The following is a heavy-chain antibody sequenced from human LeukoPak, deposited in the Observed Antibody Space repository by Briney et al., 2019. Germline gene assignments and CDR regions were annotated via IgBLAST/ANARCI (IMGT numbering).Heavy chain of an antibody. CDR1: GYTFTGYY. CDR2: INPNSGGT. V-gene: IGHV1-2*06. CDR3: ARFLTLGYYDSSGYDY. Sequence: GASLKVSCKASGYTFTGYYMHWVRQAPGQGLEWMGRINPNSGGTNYAQKFQGRVTMTRDTPISTAYMEQSRLRSDDTAVYYCARFLTLGYYDSSGYDYWGQETLVTVSS. J-gene: IGHJ4*02. D-gene: IGHD3-22*01.